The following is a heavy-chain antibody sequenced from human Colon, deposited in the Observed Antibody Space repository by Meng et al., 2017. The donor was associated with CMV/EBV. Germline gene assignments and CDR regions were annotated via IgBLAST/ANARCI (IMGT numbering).Heavy chain of an antibody. CDR2: INHSGST. J-gene: IGHJ6*02. CDR3: AKMPYVAALPYYYYGMDV. V-gene: IGHV4-34*01. CDR1: GGSFSGYY. Sequence: SETLSLTCAVYGGSFSGYYWSWIRQPPGKGLEWIGEINHSGSTNYNPSLKSRVTISVDTSKNQFSLKLSSVTAADTAVYYCAKMPYVAALPYYYYGMDVWGQGTTVTVSS. D-gene: IGHD2-15*01.